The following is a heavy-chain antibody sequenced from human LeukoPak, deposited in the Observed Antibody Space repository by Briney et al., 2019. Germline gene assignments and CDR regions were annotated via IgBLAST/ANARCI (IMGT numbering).Heavy chain of an antibody. CDR2: ISGSGGST. CDR3: AKVTALIVVVPAAFDY. V-gene: IGHV3-23*01. CDR1: GFTFSSYA. Sequence: PGGSLRLSCAASGFTFSSYAMSWVRQAPGKGLEWVSAISGSGGSTYYADSVKGRFTISRDNSKNTLYLQMNSLRAEDTAVYYCAKVTALIVVVPAAFDYWGQGTLVTVSS. D-gene: IGHD2-2*01. J-gene: IGHJ4*02.